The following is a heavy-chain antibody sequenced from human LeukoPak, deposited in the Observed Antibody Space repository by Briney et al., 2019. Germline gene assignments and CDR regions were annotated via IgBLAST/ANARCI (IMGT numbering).Heavy chain of an antibody. D-gene: IGHD6-13*01. CDR1: DFTFSTYG. J-gene: IGHJ4*02. CDR2: ISYSGSST. Sequence: GGSLRLSCAASDFTFSTYGMSWVRQAPGKGLEWVSGISYSGSSTYYADSVKGRFTISRDNSKNTLYLQMNSLRAEDTAVYYCAKTKYSSSWYYFDYWGQGTLVTVSS. V-gene: IGHV3-23*01. CDR3: AKTKYSSSWYYFDY.